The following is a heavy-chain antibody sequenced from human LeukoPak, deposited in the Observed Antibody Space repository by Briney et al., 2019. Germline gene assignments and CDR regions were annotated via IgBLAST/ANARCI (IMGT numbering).Heavy chain of an antibody. CDR2: IIPIFGTA. J-gene: IGHJ4*02. CDR1: GGTFSSYA. CDR3: ARASNWRWLQPTAIDY. D-gene: IGHD5-24*01. Sequence: ASVKVSCKASGGTFSSYAISWVRQAPRQGLEWLGGIIPIFGTANYAQKFQGRVTITADESTSTAYMELSSLRSEDTAVYYCARASNWRWLQPTAIDYWGQGTLVTVSS. V-gene: IGHV1-69*01.